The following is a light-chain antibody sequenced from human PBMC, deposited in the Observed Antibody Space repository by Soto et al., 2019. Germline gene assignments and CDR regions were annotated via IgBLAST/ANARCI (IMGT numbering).Light chain of an antibody. Sequence: QSVLSQPASVSGSPGQSITISCTGSASDVGSYNLVSWYQQHPGKAPKLVIYEVPKRPSGISSRFSGSKSGITASLTISGLQAEDGGDYYCCSYAGARTYVLFGGGTKLTVL. CDR1: ASDVGSYNL. V-gene: IGLV2-23*02. CDR3: CSYAGARTYVL. CDR2: EVP. J-gene: IGLJ3*02.